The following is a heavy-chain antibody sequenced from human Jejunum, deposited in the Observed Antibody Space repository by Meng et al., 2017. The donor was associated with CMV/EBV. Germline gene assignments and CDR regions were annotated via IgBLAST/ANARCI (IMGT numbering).Heavy chain of an antibody. V-gene: IGHV3-21*01. CDR2: ITISSDFI. CDR1: GFVFSNYV. J-gene: IGHJ5*01. CDR3: ARDLGGSFRMGDS. D-gene: IGHD4-23*01. Sequence: SGFVFSNYVMSWVRQAPGKGLVWVSSITISSDFIYYADSVKGRFTISRDNAGNSLYLQMNNLRPEDTAVYYCARDLGGSFRMGDSWGQGTLVTVSS.